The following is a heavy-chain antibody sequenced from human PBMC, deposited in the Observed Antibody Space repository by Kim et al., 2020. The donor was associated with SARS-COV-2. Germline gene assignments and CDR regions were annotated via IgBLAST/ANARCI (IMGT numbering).Heavy chain of an antibody. V-gene: IGHV1-18*01. CDR3: ARVLGSGWYVGDAFDI. D-gene: IGHD6-19*01. Sequence: ASVKVSCKASGYTFTSYGISWVRQAPGQGLEWMGWISAYNGNTNYAQKLQGRVTMTTDTSTSTAYMELRSLRSDDTVVYYCARVLGSGWYVGDAFDIWGQGTMVTVSS. CDR2: ISAYNGNT. J-gene: IGHJ3*02. CDR1: GYTFTSYG.